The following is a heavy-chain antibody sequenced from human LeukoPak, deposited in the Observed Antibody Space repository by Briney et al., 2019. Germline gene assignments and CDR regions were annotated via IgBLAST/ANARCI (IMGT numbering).Heavy chain of an antibody. D-gene: IGHD2-15*01. CDR2: INPSGDGT. CDR3: ARTCCSETSKFDY. Sequence: ASVKVSCKASGYTFTSYYMHWVRQAPGQGLEWMGVINPSGDGTSYAQKFQGRVTMTRNVSTSTVYMELSSLRSEDTAVYYCARTCCSETSKFDYWGQGTPVTVSS. J-gene: IGHJ4*02. V-gene: IGHV1-46*01. CDR1: GYTFTSYY.